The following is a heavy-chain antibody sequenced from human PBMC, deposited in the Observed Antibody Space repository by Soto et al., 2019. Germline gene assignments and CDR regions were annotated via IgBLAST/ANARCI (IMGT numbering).Heavy chain of an antibody. Sequence: ESGGGLVQPGGSLRLSCAASGFTLSDHYMDWVSQAPGTGLEWIARSRNKANSYTTEYAASVNGRITISRDDSKSSLYLQLHSLKIDATAVYYWVRVGGGYSLDYWGQGTLVTVSS. CDR1: GFTLSDHY. CDR3: VRVGGGYSLDY. V-gene: IGHV3-72*01. CDR2: SRNKANSYTT. J-gene: IGHJ4*02. D-gene: IGHD2-21*01.